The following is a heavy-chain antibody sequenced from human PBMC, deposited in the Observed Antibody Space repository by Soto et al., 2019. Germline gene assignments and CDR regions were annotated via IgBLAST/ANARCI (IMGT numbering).Heavy chain of an antibody. CDR2: IRSSGST. V-gene: IGHV4-61*01. J-gene: IGHJ4*02. D-gene: IGHD6-19*01. CDR1: GDSVTSDNKY. CDR3: VRSGGGSGWL. Sequence: QVQLQESGPGLMKPSETLSLTCTVSGDSVTSDNKYWSWIRQPPGKALEWIAYIRSSGSTNYNPSLKSRVTISRDTSKNQFSLKMTSVTAEDTAVYYCVRSGGGSGWLGGQGTLVTVSS.